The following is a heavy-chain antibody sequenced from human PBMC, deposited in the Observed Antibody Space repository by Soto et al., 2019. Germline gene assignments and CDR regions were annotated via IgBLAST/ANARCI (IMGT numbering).Heavy chain of an antibody. CDR1: GGSFSGYY. CDR3: ARGSDY. J-gene: IGHJ4*02. Sequence: KQSQTLSLTCAVYGGSFSGYYWSWIRQPPGKGLEWIGEINHSGSTNYNPSLKSRVTISVDTSKNQFSLKLSSVTAADTAVYYCARGSDYWGQGTLVTVSS. V-gene: IGHV4-34*01. CDR2: INHSGST.